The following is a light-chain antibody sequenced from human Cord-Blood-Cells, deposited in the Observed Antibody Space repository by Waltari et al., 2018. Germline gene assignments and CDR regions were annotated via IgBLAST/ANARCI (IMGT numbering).Light chain of an antibody. CDR1: HSHSGGYNN. J-gene: IGLJ1*01. V-gene: IGLV2-14*01. CDR3: SSYTSSSTYV. Sequence: HSALTQPASVSGSPGQSLTISCTGTHSHSGGYNNVPWYQQHPGKAPKPMIYDVSKRPSGVSIRFSGSKSGNTASLTISGLQAEDEADYYCSSYTSSSTYVFGTGTKVTVL. CDR2: DVS.